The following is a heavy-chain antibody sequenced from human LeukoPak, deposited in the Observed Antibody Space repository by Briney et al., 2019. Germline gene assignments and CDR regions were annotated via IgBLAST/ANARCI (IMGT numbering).Heavy chain of an antibody. CDR1: GFTFSSYA. Sequence: PGGSLRLSCAASGFTFSSYAMHWVRQAPGKGLEWVAVIANDGRDPYYADSVKGRLTISRDNSKNTLYLQMNSLRAEDTAVFYCARHIPRGNNYFDHWGQGTLVTVSS. CDR3: ARHIPRGNNYFDH. J-gene: IGHJ4*02. D-gene: IGHD3-16*01. CDR2: IANDGRDP. V-gene: IGHV3-30*04.